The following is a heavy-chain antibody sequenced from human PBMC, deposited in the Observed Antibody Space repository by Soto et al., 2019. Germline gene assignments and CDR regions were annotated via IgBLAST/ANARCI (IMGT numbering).Heavy chain of an antibody. J-gene: IGHJ4*02. V-gene: IGHV4-39*01. CDR1: GGSISSSSYY. CDR2: IYYSGST. Sequence: QLQLQESGPGLVKPSETLSLTCTVSGGSISSSSYYWGWIRQPPGKGLEWIGSIYYSGSTYYNPSLKSRVTISVDTSKNQFSLKLSSVTAADTAVYYCARGGSCSGGSCYPPFVHYWGQGTLVTVSS. CDR3: ARGGSCSGGSCYPPFVHY. D-gene: IGHD2-15*01.